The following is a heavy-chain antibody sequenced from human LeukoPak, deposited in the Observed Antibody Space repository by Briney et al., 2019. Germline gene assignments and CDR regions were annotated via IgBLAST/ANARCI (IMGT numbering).Heavy chain of an antibody. Sequence: SQTLSLTCTVSGGSISRGDYYWTWIRQPPGKGLEWIGCTYYSGSTYYNPSLKSRITISVDTSKNQFSLKVRSVTAADTAVYYCARGRTSGIHSTSFYFGYWGQGTLVTVSS. J-gene: IGHJ4*02. V-gene: IGHV4-30-4*01. CDR3: ARGRTSGIHSTSFYFGY. D-gene: IGHD6-6*01. CDR2: TYYSGST. CDR1: GGSISRGDYY.